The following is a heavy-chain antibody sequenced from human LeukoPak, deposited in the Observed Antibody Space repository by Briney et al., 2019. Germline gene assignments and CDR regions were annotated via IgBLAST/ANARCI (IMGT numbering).Heavy chain of an antibody. D-gene: IGHD2-21*02. V-gene: IGHV3-30*18. Sequence: GGSLRLSCAASGFIFSTYYMSWVRQAPGKGLEWVAVISYDGSNKYYADSVKGRFTISRDNSKNTLYLQMNSLRAEDTAVYYCAKGVGDCGGDCYPGGYWGQGTLVTVSS. CDR3: AKGVGDCGGDCYPGGY. CDR1: GFIFSTYY. CDR2: ISYDGSNK. J-gene: IGHJ4*02.